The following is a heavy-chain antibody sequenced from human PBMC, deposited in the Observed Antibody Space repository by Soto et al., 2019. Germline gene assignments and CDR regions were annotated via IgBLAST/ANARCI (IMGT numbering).Heavy chain of an antibody. D-gene: IGHD3-10*01. CDR2: IIGDGFYT. Sequence: EVQLVESGGGLVQPGGSLILSCAASGFTFSNYWMVWVRQAPRKGLVWVSRIIGDGFYTTYAASVKGRFTISRDNAKNTVYLQMNSLRVEDTAVYYCARGILGSGTANDHWGQGTLVTVSS. CDR3: ARGILGSGTANDH. J-gene: IGHJ4*02. V-gene: IGHV3-74*03. CDR1: GFTFSNYW.